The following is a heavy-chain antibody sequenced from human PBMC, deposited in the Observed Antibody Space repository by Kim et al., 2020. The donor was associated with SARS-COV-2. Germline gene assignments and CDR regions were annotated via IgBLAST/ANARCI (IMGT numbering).Heavy chain of an antibody. CDR3: AKDPGTVTKDAFNI. CDR2: VSGSGDST. V-gene: IGHV3-23*01. CDR1: GFTFRGYI. D-gene: IGHD4-17*01. J-gene: IGHJ3*02. Sequence: GGSLRLSCAASGFTFRGYIMTWVRQAPGKGLEWVSAVSGSGDSTYYADSVKGRFTISRDNPKNTLYLQMNSLRADDTAVYYCAKDPGTVTKDAFNIWG.